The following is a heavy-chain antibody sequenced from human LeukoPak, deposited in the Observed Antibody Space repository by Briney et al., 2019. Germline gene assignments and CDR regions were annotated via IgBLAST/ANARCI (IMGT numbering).Heavy chain of an antibody. CDR3: ARDQGGSYPSNWFDP. Sequence: SETLSLTCTVSGGSISSGYYWGWIRQPPGKGLEWIGSIYHSGSTYYNPSLKSRVTISVDTSKNQFSLKLSSVTAADTAVYYCARDQGGSYPSNWFDPWGQGTLVTVSS. V-gene: IGHV4-38-2*02. CDR2: IYHSGST. J-gene: IGHJ5*02. D-gene: IGHD1-26*01. CDR1: GGSISSGYY.